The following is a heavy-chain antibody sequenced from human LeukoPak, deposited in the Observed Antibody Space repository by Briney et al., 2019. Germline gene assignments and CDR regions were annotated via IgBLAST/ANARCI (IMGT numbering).Heavy chain of an antibody. J-gene: IGHJ6*02. CDR2: TYYRSKWYN. D-gene: IGHD2-2*01. CDR3: ARAMNDIVVVPAAVYYYYYGMDV. CDR1: GDSVSSNSAA. Sequence: SQTLSLTCAISGDSVSSNSAAWNWIRQSPSRGLEWLGRTYYRSKWYNDYAVSVKSRITINPDTSKNQFSLQLNSVTPEDTAVYYCARAMNDIVVVPAAVYYYYYGMDVWGQGTTVTVSS. V-gene: IGHV6-1*01.